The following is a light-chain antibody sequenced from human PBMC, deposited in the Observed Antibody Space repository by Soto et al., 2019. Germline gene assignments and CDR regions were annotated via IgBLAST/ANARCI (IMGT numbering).Light chain of an antibody. CDR3: QQYNHWPWT. CDR2: GAF. CDR1: QSVNND. Sequence: EIVMTQSPASLSVSPGERATLSCRASQSVNNDLAWYHQKPGQAPRLLVYGAFTRATGIPARFSGSGSGTEFTLTISSLQSEDFGIYYCQQYNHWPWTFGQGTKVDIK. J-gene: IGKJ1*01. V-gene: IGKV3-15*01.